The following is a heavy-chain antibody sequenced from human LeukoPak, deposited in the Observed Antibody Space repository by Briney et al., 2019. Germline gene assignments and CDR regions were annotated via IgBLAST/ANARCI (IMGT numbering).Heavy chain of an antibody. CDR3: ALAPNSNWFDF. CDR2: IHDSGIS. Sequence: SKTLSLTCSVSGDSTSDFYWNWIRQSPGKGLEWIGNIHDSGISNYNPSLKSRVTISIDTSRRQFFLKLSSVTAADTALYYCALAPNSNWFDFWGQGTLVTVSS. J-gene: IGHJ5*01. V-gene: IGHV4-4*08. CDR1: GDSTSDFY.